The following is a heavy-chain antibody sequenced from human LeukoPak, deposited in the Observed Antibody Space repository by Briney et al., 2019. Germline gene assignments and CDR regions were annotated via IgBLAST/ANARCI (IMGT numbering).Heavy chain of an antibody. J-gene: IGHJ4*02. V-gene: IGHV3-7*01. CDR2: INQNGSEK. CDR1: GFTFSTYW. CDR3: ARDLYRIVVVPHYFDY. Sequence: GGSLRLSCAASGFTFSTYWMSWVRQAPGKGLEWVANINQNGSEKYYVDSVKGRFTISRDNAKNSLYLQMNSLRAEDTALYYCARDLYRIVVVPHYFDYWGQGTLVTVSS. D-gene: IGHD3-22*01.